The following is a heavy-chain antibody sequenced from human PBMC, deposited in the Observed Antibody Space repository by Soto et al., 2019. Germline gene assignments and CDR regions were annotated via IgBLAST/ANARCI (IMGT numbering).Heavy chain of an antibody. D-gene: IGHD3-22*01. J-gene: IGHJ4*02. V-gene: IGHV3-23*01. CDR2: FCCSGGST. CDR3: AKASIVVVITTPFDY. CDR1: GFTLSSYA. Sequence: GESLGLSCASSGFTLSSYAMSWVRQAPGKGLAWVSAFCCSGGSTYYADSVKGRFTISRDNSKITLYLQMNSLRAEDTAVYYCAKASIVVVITTPFDYWGQGTLVTV.